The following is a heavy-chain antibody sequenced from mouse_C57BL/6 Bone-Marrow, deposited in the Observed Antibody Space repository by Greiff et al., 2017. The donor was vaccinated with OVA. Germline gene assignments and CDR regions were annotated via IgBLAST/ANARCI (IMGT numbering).Heavy chain of an antibody. Sequence: EVKLVESGGGLVKPGGSLKLSCAASGFTFSDYGMHWVRQAPEKGLEWVAYISSGSSTIYYADTVKGRFTISSDNAKNTLFLQMTSLRSEDTAMYYCARGPYYYGSSHWYFDVWGTGTTVTVSS. V-gene: IGHV5-17*01. D-gene: IGHD1-1*01. CDR2: ISSGSSTI. CDR1: GFTFSDYG. CDR3: ARGPYYYGSSHWYFDV. J-gene: IGHJ1*03.